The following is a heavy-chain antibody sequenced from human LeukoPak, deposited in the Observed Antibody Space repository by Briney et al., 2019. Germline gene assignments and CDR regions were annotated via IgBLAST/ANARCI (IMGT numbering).Heavy chain of an antibody. CDR2: IYYSGRT. Sequence: SETLSLTCSVSGDSISRSDSYWDWIRQPPGKGLEWIGTIYYSGRTYYSPSLNSRVTMSVDTSSNQFSLNLRSVTAADTAVYYCARRRYYDGSGYLEWGQGTLLSVSS. CDR3: ARRRYYDGSGYLE. D-gene: IGHD3-22*01. V-gene: IGHV4-39*01. CDR1: GDSISRSDSY. J-gene: IGHJ1*01.